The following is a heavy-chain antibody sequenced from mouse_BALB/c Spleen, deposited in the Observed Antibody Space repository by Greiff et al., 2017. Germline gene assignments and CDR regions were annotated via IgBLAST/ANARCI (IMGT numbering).Heavy chain of an antibody. J-gene: IGHJ3*01. CDR2: IDPETGGT. CDR1: GYTFTDYE. V-gene: IGHV1-15*01. D-gene: IGHD2-4*01. CDR3: TRSTMITTFAY. Sequence: VKLMESGAELVRPGASVTLSCKASGYTFTDYEMHWVKQTPVHGLEWIGAIDPETGGTAYNQKFKGKATLTADKSSSTAYMELRSLTSEDSAVYYCTRSTMITTFAYWGQGTLVTVSA.